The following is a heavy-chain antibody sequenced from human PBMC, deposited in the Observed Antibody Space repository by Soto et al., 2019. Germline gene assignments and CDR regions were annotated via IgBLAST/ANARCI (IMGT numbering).Heavy chain of an antibody. Sequence: SETLSLTCTVSGGSIINGDYYWTWIRQPPGKGLEWIGYIYYSGNTYYNPSLKSRVMISVDTSKNQFSLNLSSVTAADTAVYYCASGYYESLTGRDTKYYFDYWGKGALVTVSS. J-gene: IGHJ4*02. D-gene: IGHD3-9*01. CDR1: GGSIINGDYY. CDR3: ASGYYESLTGRDTKYYFDY. V-gene: IGHV4-30-4*01. CDR2: IYYSGNT.